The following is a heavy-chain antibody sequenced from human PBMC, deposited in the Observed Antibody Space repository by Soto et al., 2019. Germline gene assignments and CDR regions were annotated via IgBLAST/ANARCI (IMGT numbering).Heavy chain of an antibody. D-gene: IGHD3-22*01. CDR3: AKGYYYDDSGYSIYFDY. J-gene: IGHJ4*02. CDR2: ISYDGSNK. Sequence: GGSLRLSCAASGFIFPSYGMHWAREAPCKGLEWVAVISYDGSNKYYADSVKGRFTISRDNSKNTLYLQMNSLRAEDTAVYYCAKGYYYDDSGYSIYFDYWGQGTLVTVSS. CDR1: GFIFPSYG. V-gene: IGHV3-30*18.